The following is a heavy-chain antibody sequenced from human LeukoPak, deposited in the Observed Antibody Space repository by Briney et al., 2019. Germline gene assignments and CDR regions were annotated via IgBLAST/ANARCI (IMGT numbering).Heavy chain of an antibody. J-gene: IGHJ4*02. D-gene: IGHD1-1*01. CDR2: IFSTGST. CDR3: ARRFTTNHDY. Sequence: SETLSLTCTISGGAISSYYWSWIRQPPGKGLEWLGYIFSTGSTNYNPSLESRVTISIDPSKSQFSLSLSSVPDADTAIYYCARRFTTNHDYWGQGILVTVSS. V-gene: IGHV4-59*08. CDR1: GGAISSYY.